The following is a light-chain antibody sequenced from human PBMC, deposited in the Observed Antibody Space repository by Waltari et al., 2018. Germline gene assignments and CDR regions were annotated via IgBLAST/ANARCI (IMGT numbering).Light chain of an antibody. Sequence: DIQMTQSPSSLSTSVGDRVTISCRASQNINDYLAWYQQKPGKAPNLLIYRASSLQSGVPSRFTGSGSGTDFTLTINSLQPEDFGTYYCQQHKTYPWTFDQGTKVDIK. CDR1: QNINDY. V-gene: IGKV1-16*01. CDR3: QQHKTYPWT. J-gene: IGKJ1*01. CDR2: RAS.